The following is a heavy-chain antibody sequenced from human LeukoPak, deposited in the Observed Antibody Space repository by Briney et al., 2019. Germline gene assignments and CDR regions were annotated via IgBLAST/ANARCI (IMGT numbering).Heavy chain of an antibody. V-gene: IGHV1-2*02. CDR1: GDTLTEVS. CDR3: AKESIAAAVSYNWFDP. Sequence: ASVKVSCKVSGDTLTEVSIHWVRQAPGQGLEWMGWINPNSGGTNYAQKFQGRVTMTRDTSISTAYMELSRLRSDDTAVYYCAKESIAAAVSYNWFDPWGQGTLVTVSS. CDR2: INPNSGGT. D-gene: IGHD6-13*01. J-gene: IGHJ5*02.